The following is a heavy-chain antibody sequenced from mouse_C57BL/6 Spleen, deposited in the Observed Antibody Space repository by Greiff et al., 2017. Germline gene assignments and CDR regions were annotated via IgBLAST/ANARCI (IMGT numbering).Heavy chain of an antibody. Sequence: EVKLVESGEGLVKPGGSLKLSCAASGFTFSSYAMSWVRQTPEKRLEWVAYISSGGDYIYYADTVKGRFTISRDNARNTLYLQMSSLKSEDTAMYYCTRALSNYERFAYWGQGTLVTVSA. CDR1: GFTFSSYA. V-gene: IGHV5-9-1*02. D-gene: IGHD2-5*01. CDR2: ISSGGDYI. J-gene: IGHJ3*01. CDR3: TRALSNYERFAY.